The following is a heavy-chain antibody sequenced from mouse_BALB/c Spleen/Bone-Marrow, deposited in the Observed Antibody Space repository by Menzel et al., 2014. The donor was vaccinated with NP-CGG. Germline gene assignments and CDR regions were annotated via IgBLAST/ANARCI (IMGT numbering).Heavy chain of an antibody. V-gene: IGHV5-12-1*01. D-gene: IGHD1-2*01. J-gene: IGHJ1*01. CDR1: GFAFSSYD. Sequence: DVMLVESGGGLVKPGGSLKLSCAASGFAFSSYDMSWVRQTPGKRLEWVAYISSGGGSTYYPDTVKGRFTISRDNAKNTLYLQMSSLKSEDTAMYYCARQGYGYVDFDVWGAGTTVTVSS. CDR2: ISSGGGST. CDR3: ARQGYGYVDFDV.